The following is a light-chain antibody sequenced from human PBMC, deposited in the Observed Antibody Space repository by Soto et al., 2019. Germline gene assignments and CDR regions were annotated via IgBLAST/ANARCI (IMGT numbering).Light chain of an antibody. CDR3: QKYGNFWT. J-gene: IGKJ1*01. CDR2: DAS. Sequence: EIVLTQSPATLSLSPGERATLSCRASQSVSNYLAWYQQQPGQAPRLLIYDASNRATGIPDRFSGSGSGTDFSLTIRRLEPDDFAVYYCQKYGNFWTFGQGTKVDIK. CDR1: QSVSNY. V-gene: IGKV3-11*01.